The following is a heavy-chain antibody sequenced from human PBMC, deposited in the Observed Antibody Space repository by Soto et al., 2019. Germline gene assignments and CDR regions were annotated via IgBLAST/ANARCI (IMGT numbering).Heavy chain of an antibody. CDR1: GFTFSSYG. J-gene: IGHJ4*02. D-gene: IGHD4-17*01. V-gene: IGHV3-30*18. Sequence: GGSLRLSCAASGFTFSSYGMHWVRQAPGKGLEWVAVISYDGSNKYYADSVKGRFTISRDNSKNTLYLQMNSLRAEDTAVYYCAKDQDYGDPFDYWGEGTLVTVSS. CDR3: AKDQDYGDPFDY. CDR2: ISYDGSNK.